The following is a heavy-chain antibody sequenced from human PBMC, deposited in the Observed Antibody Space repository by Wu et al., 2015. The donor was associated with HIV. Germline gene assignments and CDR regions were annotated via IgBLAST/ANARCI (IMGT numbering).Heavy chain of an antibody. CDR3: AREVQPWVGFDH. V-gene: IGHV1-69*15. D-gene: IGHD3-10*01. J-gene: IGHJ4*02. Sequence: QVHLVQSGGEVKKPGSSVKVSCQSSGDTFNTHAINWLRQAPGQGPEWMGMIIPLYGIANYAQKFQGRVTITADESATTVYMEVTSLRSDDTAVYYCAREVQPWVGFDHWGQGTLVIVSS. CDR1: GDTFNTHA. CDR2: IIPLYGIA.